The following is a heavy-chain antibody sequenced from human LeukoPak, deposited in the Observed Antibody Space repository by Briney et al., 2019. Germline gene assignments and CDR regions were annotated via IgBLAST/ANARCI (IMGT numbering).Heavy chain of an antibody. Sequence: ASVKVSCKASGYTSTSYDINWVRQATGQGLEWMGWMNPNSGNTGYAQKFQGRVTMTRNTSISTAYMELSSLRSEDTAVYYCARHYYDFWSGYYSFYYYYGMDVWGQGTTVTVSS. CDR3: ARHYYDFWSGYYSFYYYYGMDV. J-gene: IGHJ6*02. CDR1: GYTSTSYD. V-gene: IGHV1-8*01. CDR2: MNPNSGNT. D-gene: IGHD3-3*01.